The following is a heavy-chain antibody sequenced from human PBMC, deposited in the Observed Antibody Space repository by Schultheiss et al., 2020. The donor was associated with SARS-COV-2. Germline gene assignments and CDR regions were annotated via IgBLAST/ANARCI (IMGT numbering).Heavy chain of an antibody. CDR3: TRVGYYDSSGEYYFDY. V-gene: IGHV3-49*04. Sequence: GGSLRLSCTSSGFTFGDYAMSWVRQAPGKGLEWVGFIRSKAYGGTTEYVASVKGRFTISRDDSKSIAYLQMNSLKTEDTAVYYCTRVGYYDSSGEYYFDYWGQGTLVTVSS. CDR1: GFTFGDYA. J-gene: IGHJ4*02. CDR2: IRSKAYGGTT. D-gene: IGHD3-22*01.